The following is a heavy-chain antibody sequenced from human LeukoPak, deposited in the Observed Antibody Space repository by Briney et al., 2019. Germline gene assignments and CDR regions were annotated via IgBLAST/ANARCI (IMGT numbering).Heavy chain of an antibody. CDR3: VKDQQIKFGGVIVPPY. V-gene: IGHV3-23*01. CDR1: GFTFSTYA. J-gene: IGHJ4*02. CDR2: ISGTGGST. Sequence: GGSLRLSCAASGFTFSTYAMSWVRQTPGKGLEWVSPISGTGGSTYYADSVKGRFTISRDNSKNILYLQMNSLRAEDAAVYYCVKDQQIKFGGVIVPPYWGQGTLVTVS. D-gene: IGHD3-16*02.